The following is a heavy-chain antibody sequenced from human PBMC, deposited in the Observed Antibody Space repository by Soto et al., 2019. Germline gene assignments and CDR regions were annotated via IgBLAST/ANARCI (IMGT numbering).Heavy chain of an antibody. V-gene: IGHV4-34*01. CDR1: GGSFSGYY. CDR3: ARDPSSSSWYRP. CDR2: INHSGST. Sequence: QVQLQQWGAGLLKPSETLSLTCAVYGGSFSGYYWSWIRQPPGKGLEWIGEINHSGSTNYNPSLKSRVTIPVDTPKNQFSLKLSSVTAADTAVYYCARDPSSSSWYRPWGQGTLVTVSS. D-gene: IGHD6-13*01. J-gene: IGHJ5*02.